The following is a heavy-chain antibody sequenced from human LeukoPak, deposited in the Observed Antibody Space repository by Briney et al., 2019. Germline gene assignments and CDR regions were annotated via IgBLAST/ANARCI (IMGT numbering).Heavy chain of an antibody. CDR1: SGSIRSYY. CDR3: GRQGYTASYYFFDY. V-gene: IGHV4-4*07. Sequence: PSETLSLTCTVSSGSIRSYYRGCVRQPPGKGLEWIGRIYTTGTTQYNPSLKSRVTMSVDTSTNQFSLNLRSMTAADTAVYYCGRQGYTASYYFFDYWSQGTLVAVS. CDR2: IYTTGTT. J-gene: IGHJ4*02. D-gene: IGHD1-26*01.